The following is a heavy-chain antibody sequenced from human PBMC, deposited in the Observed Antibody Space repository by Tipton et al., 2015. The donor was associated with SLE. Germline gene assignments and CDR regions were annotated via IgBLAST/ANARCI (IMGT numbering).Heavy chain of an antibody. Sequence: TLSLTCTVSSDSMSSYYWSWIRQPPGKGLEWIGYIYYSGITSYNPSLKSRVTISVDTSKNQFSLRLRSVTAADTAIYYCARGCGSGHRAAFDIWGQGTMVTVSS. CDR2: IYYSGIT. J-gene: IGHJ3*02. CDR1: SDSMSSYY. V-gene: IGHV4-59*12. D-gene: IGHD2-15*01. CDR3: ARGCGSGHRAAFDI.